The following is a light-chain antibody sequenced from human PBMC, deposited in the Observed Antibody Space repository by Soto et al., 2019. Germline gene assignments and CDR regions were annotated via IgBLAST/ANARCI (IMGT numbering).Light chain of an antibody. Sequence: QSALTQPASVSGSPGQSITISCTGTSSDVGGYNYVSWYQQHPGKAPKLMIYDVSNRPSGVSNPFSGSKSGNTASLTISGLQAEDEADYYCSSYTSSSTRVVFGGGTKVTVL. J-gene: IGLJ2*01. V-gene: IGLV2-14*01. CDR2: DVS. CDR3: SSYTSSSTRVV. CDR1: SSDVGGYNY.